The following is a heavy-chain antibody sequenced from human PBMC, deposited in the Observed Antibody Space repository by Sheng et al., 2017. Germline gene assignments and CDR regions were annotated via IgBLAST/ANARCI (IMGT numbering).Heavy chain of an antibody. CDR1: GFSFDTYT. Sequence: EIQLVESGGGLVQPGESLRLSRVASGFSFDTYTVTWVRQAPGKGLEWVSSISRGSSAMYYADSVKGRFTISRDDAKSSLYLQMNSLRLEDTAVYYCTTLNFYDSTWGHGTLVTVSS. D-gene: IGHD3-22*01. CDR2: ISRGSSAM. CDR3: TTLNFYDST. J-gene: IGHJ3*01. V-gene: IGHV3-48*01.